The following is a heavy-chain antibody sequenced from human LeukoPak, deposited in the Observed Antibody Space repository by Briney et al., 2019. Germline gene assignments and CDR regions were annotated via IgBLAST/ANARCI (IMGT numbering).Heavy chain of an antibody. CDR2: IYYSGNT. CDR3: ARQSLNVLRYFDWLLSHFDY. J-gene: IGHJ4*02. D-gene: IGHD3-9*01. CDR1: GVSISSSNSY. V-gene: IGHV4-39*01. Sequence: PSETLSLTCTVSGVSISSSNSYWGWIRQPPGKGLEWIGSIYYSGNTYYNPSLKSRVTISVDTSKNQFSLKLSSVTAADTAVYYCARQSLNVLRYFDWLLSHFDYWGQGTLVTVSS.